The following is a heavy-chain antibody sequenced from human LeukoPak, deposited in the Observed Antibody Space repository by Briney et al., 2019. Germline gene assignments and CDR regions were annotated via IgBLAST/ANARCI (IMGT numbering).Heavy chain of an antibody. CDR3: AKAPYSSGSGYFDY. CDR1: GFTFGDYA. Sequence: PGRSLRLSCVPSGFTFGDYAMHWARQAPGTGLEWGSGISWNSGSIGYADSVKGRFTISRDNAKNSLYLQMNSLRAEDTALYYCAKAPYSSGSGYFDYWGQGTLVTVSS. J-gene: IGHJ4*02. D-gene: IGHD6-19*01. CDR2: ISWNSGSI. V-gene: IGHV3-9*01.